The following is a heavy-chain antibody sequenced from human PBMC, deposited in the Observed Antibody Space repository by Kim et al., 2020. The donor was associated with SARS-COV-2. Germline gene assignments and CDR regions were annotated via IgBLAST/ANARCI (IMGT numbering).Heavy chain of an antibody. D-gene: IGHD1-26*01. CDR2: VNVSGGST. CDR3: AREKVGATDY. V-gene: IGHV1-46*01. CDR1: GYTFTSYY. J-gene: IGHJ4*02. Sequence: ASVKVSCKASGYTFTSYYMHWVRQAPGQGLEWMGMVNVSGGSTSNAQKFQGRVTLTRDTSTSTVYMELSSLRSEDTAVYYCAREKVGATDYWGQGTLVTVSS.